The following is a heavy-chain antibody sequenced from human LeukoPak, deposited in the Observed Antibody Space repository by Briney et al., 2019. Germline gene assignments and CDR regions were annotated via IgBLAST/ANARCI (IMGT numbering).Heavy chain of an antibody. J-gene: IGHJ4*02. V-gene: IGHV4-31*03. CDR3: ARVRGYCSSTTCYYDY. CDR1: GGSISSGGYY. D-gene: IGHD2-2*01. CDR2: IYYSGST. Sequence: SSETLSLTCTVSGGSISSGGYYWSWIRQHPGKGLEWIGYIYYSGSTYYNPSLESRVTISVDTSKNQFSLRLSSVTAADTAVYYCARVRGYCSSTTCYYDYWGQGTLVTVSS.